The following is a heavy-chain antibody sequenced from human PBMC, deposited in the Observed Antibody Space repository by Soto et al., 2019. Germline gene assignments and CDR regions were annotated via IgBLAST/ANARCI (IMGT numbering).Heavy chain of an antibody. Sequence: QVQLVQSGAEVKKPGSSVKVSCKASGGTFSTYTLYWVRQAPGQGLEWMGGISPGIDIRDYAQKFQGRVTITADESTSTVYMQLSTLISEDAALDFCAGGMCFGGSGWLDVWGQGTLVTGSS. CDR3: AGGMCFGGSGWLDV. CDR2: ISPGIDIR. CDR1: GGTFSTYT. D-gene: IGHD6-19*01. J-gene: IGHJ4*02. V-gene: IGHV1-69*12.